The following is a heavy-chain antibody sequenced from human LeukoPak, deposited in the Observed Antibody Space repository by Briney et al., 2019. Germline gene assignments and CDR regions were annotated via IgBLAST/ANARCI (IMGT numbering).Heavy chain of an antibody. J-gene: IGHJ3*02. CDR2: INPNSGGT. Sequence: ASVKVSCKASGYTFTGYYMHWVRQAPGQGLEWMGWINPNSGGTNYAQKFQGWVTMTRDTSISTAYMELSRLRSDDTAVYYCARDAPSAYCSSTSCYGDAFDIWGQGTMVTVAS. CDR1: GYTFTGYY. CDR3: ARDAPSAYCSSTSCYGDAFDI. V-gene: IGHV1-2*04. D-gene: IGHD2-2*01.